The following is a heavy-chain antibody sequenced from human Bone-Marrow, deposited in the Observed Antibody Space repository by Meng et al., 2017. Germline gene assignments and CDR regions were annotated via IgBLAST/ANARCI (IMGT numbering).Heavy chain of an antibody. D-gene: IGHD3-22*01. J-gene: IGHJ4*02. CDR3: ARALKRALQFYYYDSSGYYPSLGY. Sequence: GESLKISCAASGFTFSSYSMNWDRQAPGKGLEWVSSISSSSSYIYYADSVKGRFTISRDNAKNSLYLQMNSLRAEDTAVYYCARALKRALQFYYYDSSGYYPSLGYWGQGTLVTVSS. CDR1: GFTFSSYS. CDR2: ISSSSSYI. V-gene: IGHV3-21*01.